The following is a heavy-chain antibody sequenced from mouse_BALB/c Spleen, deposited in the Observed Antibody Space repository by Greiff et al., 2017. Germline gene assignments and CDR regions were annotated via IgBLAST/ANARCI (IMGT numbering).Heavy chain of an antibody. D-gene: IGHD2-2*01. CDR2: IYPGSGST. Sequence: LQQPGSELVRPGASVKLSCKASGYTFTSYWMHWVKQRPGQGLEWIGNIYPGSGSTNYDEKFKSKATLTVDTSSSTAYMQLSSLTSEDSAVYYCTRRDGYDWGQGTTLTVSS. J-gene: IGHJ2*01. CDR3: TRRDGYD. CDR1: GYTFTSYW. V-gene: IGHV1S22*01.